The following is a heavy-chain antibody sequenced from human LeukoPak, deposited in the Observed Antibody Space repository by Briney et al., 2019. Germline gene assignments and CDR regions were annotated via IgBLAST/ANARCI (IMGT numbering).Heavy chain of an antibody. CDR3: ARVTTGGYYFDY. V-gene: IGHV4-34*01. D-gene: IGHD1-14*01. J-gene: IGHJ4*02. CDR2: INHSGST. Sequence: SETLSLTCAVYGGSFSGYYWSWIRQPPGKGLEWIGEINHSGSTNYNPSLKSRVTISVDTSKSQFSLKLSSVTAADTAVYYCARVTTGGYYFDYWGQGTLVTVSS. CDR1: GGSFSGYY.